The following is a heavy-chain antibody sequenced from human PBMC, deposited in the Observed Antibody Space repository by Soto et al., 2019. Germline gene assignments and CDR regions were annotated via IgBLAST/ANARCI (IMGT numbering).Heavy chain of an antibody. V-gene: IGHV1-69*12. D-gene: IGHD3-9*01. J-gene: IGHJ4*02. CDR1: GGTFSSYA. CDR2: IIPIFGTA. CDR3: ASGHYDILTGYYPPPDY. Sequence: QVQLVQSGAEVKKPGSSVKISCKASGGTFSSYAISWVRQAPGQGLEWMGGIIPIFGTANYAQKFQGRVTITADESTSTAYMELSSLRSEDTAVYYCASGHYDILTGYYPPPDYWGQGTLVTVSS.